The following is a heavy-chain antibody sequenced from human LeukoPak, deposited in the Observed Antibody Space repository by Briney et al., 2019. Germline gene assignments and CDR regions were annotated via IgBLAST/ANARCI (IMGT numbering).Heavy chain of an antibody. CDR2: TVSEIDGGTT. CDR3: TTDEDWNYARKDV. CDR1: GLTFNYAW. J-gene: IGHJ6*02. D-gene: IGHD1-7*01. V-gene: IGHV3-15*04. Sequence: GGSLRLSCEAPGLTFNYAWMSWVRQVPGKGLEWVAKTVSEIDGGTTDYATPVKGRFTISRDDSKSTLYLQMNSLKIEDTAVYYCTTDEDWNYARKDVWGQGATVIVSS.